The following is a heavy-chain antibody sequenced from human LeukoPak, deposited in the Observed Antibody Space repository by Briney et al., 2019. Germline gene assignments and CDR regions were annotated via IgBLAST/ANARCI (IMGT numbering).Heavy chain of an antibody. J-gene: IGHJ4*02. CDR1: GFTFSSYA. CDR2: ISYDGSNK. Sequence: PGRSLRLSCAAPGFTFSSYAMHWVRQAPGKGLEWVAVISYDGSNKYYADSVKGRFAISRDNSKNTLYLQMNSLRAEDTAVYFCARKYDSSGFPFDYWGQGTLVTVSS. CDR3: ARKYDSSGFPFDY. V-gene: IGHV3-30*09. D-gene: IGHD3-22*01.